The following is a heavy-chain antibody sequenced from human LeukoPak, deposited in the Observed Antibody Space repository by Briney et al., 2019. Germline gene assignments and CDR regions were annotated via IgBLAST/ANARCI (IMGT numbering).Heavy chain of an antibody. V-gene: IGHV3-7*01. CDR1: GFTFSGFW. D-gene: IGHD1-26*01. CDR2: MKQDGSEK. J-gene: IGHJ4*02. Sequence: GGSLRLSCAASGFTFSGFWMSWVRQAPGKGLEWVANMKQDGSEKYYVDSVKGRFTISRDNAKSSLYLQMNSLTAEDTAVYYCAREQVGPEDWGQGTLVTVSS. CDR3: AREQVGPED.